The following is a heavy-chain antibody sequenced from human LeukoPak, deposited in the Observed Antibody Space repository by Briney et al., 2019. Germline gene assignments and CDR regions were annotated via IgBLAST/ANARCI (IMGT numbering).Heavy chain of an antibody. J-gene: IGHJ6*03. CDR1: GGSFSNYY. Sequence: SETLSLTCAVYGGSFSNYYWSWIRQPPGKGLEWIGEINDSGRTNYNPSLMSRVTVSVDTSKYQFSLRLTSVTATDTAYYYCARRWNYGRNYYIDVWGNGATVSVSS. CDR3: ARRWNYGRNYYIDV. D-gene: IGHD1-7*01. V-gene: IGHV4-34*01. CDR2: INDSGRT.